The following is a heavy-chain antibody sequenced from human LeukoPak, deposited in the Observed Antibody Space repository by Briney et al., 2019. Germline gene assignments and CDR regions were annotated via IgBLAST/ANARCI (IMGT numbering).Heavy chain of an antibody. CDR1: GYTFTGYY. Sequence: GASVKVSCKASGYTFTGYYMHWVRQAPGQGLEWMGWINPNSGGTNYAQKFQGRVTMTRDTSISTAYMELSRLRSDDTAVYYCARLLVRYYYGSGNSFDYWGQGTLVTVSS. J-gene: IGHJ4*02. D-gene: IGHD3-10*01. CDR3: ARLLVRYYYGSGNSFDY. CDR2: INPNSGGT. V-gene: IGHV1-2*02.